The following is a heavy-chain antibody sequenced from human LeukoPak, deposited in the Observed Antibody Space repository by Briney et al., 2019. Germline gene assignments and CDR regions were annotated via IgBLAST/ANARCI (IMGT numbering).Heavy chain of an antibody. D-gene: IGHD3-10*01. Sequence: ASVKVSCKASGYTFTSYDINWVRQATGQGLEWMGWMNPNSGNTGYAQKFQGRVTMTRNTSISTAYMELSSLRSEDTAVYYCARALRLNYYGSGSYYWEDYYYYYGMDVWGQGTTVTVSS. J-gene: IGHJ6*02. CDR3: ARALRLNYYGSGSYYWEDYYYYYGMDV. V-gene: IGHV1-8*01. CDR2: MNPNSGNT. CDR1: GYTFTSYD.